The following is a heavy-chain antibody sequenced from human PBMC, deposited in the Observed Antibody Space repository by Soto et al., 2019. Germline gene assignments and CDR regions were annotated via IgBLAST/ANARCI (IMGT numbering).Heavy chain of an antibody. CDR3: ARGIPNVYGTDV. CDR2: IKSDGSST. CDR1: GFTFSSYW. Sequence: EVQLVESGGGLVQSGGSLRLSCAGSGFTFSSYWMHWVRQAPGKGLVWVSRIKSDGSSTSYADSVKGRFTISRDNAENTVYLQMNSLRAEDTAVYYCARGIPNVYGTDVWGQGTSVTVSS. V-gene: IGHV3-74*01. J-gene: IGHJ6*02. D-gene: IGHD5-18*01.